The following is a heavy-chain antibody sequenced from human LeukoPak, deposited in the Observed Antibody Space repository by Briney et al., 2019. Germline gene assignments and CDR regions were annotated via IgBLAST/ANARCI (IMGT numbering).Heavy chain of an antibody. V-gene: IGHV3-30*18. J-gene: IGHJ2*01. CDR2: ISYDGSNT. CDR1: GFIFNSHG. Sequence: GGSLRLSCPASGFIFNSHGMHWVRQAPGKGLDWVAVISYDGSNTYYADSVQGRFTISRDNSKNTLDLQMHSVRAEDTAVYYCAKDRDSYGLLGYFDLWGRGTLVSASS. CDR3: AKDRDSYGLLGYFDL. D-gene: IGHD5-18*01.